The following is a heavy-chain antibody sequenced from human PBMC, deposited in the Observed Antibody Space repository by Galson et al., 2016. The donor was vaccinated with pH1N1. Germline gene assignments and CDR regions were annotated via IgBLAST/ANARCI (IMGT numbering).Heavy chain of an antibody. CDR3: ARLWFWELGKYFDY. CDR1: GFTFSDYY. J-gene: IGHJ4*02. Sequence: SLRLSCAASGFTFSDYYMTWIRQAPGKGLEWVSYISSSGSTIYYADSVKGRFTISRDNAKNSLYLQMNSLRAEDTAVYYCARLWFWELGKYFDYWGQGTLVTVSS. V-gene: IGHV3-11*01. D-gene: IGHD1-26*01. CDR2: ISSSGSTI.